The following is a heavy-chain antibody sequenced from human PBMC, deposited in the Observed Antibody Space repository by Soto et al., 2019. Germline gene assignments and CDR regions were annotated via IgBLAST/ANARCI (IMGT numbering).Heavy chain of an antibody. Sequence: SETLSLTCTVSGGSIDSGDYYWSWIRQPPGKGLEWIGYVYYSGTTNYNPFLKSRVTLSLDKSKNQFSLKMNSVTAADTAVYYRARDVIAPPKSFDPWGQGTLVTVSA. J-gene: IGHJ5*02. CDR2: VYYSGTT. CDR1: GGSIDSGDYY. V-gene: IGHV4-61*08. CDR3: ARDVIAPPKSFDP. D-gene: IGHD2-21*01.